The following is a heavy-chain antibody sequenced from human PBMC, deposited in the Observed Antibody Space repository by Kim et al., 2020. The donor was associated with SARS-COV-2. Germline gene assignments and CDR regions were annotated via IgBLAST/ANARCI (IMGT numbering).Heavy chain of an antibody. D-gene: IGHD3-16*01. CDR2: IYTSGNT. V-gene: IGHV4-4*07. CDR1: GASLSDYY. Sequence: SETLSLTCTVSGASLSDYYWNWIRQPAGKGLEWIGRIYTSGNTNYNPSLRSRVTMSIDTSKNQVSLRLTSMTAADTALYYCEGLGAAWGEGTLVTVS. J-gene: IGHJ5*02. CDR3: EGLGAA.